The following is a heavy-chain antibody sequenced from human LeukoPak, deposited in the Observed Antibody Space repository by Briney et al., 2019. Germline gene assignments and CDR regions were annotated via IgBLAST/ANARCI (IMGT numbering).Heavy chain of an antibody. D-gene: IGHD3-22*01. CDR2: INHSGST. CDR3: ARATSYYYDSRLDY. Sequence: PSETLSLTCTVSGGSISSYYWSWIRQPPGKGLEWIGEINHSGSTNYNPSLKSRVTISVDTSKNQFSLKLSSVTAADTAVYYCARATSYYYDSRLDYWGQGTLVTVSS. V-gene: IGHV4-34*01. CDR1: GGSISSYY. J-gene: IGHJ4*02.